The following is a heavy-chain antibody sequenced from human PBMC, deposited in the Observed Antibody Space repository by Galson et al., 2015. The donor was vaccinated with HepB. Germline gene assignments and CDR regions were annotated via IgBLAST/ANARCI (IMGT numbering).Heavy chain of an antibody. J-gene: IGHJ5*02. CDR1: GFSFSDHS. V-gene: IGHV3-48*01. CDR3: SEGPRGWYNWFDP. D-gene: IGHD6-19*01. CDR2: ISSTGDTK. Sequence: SLRLSCAASGFSFSDHSMNWVRQAPGKGLEWISYISSTGDTKYYADSVKGRFTISRDNAKNSLYLQMNSLRAEDTAVYHCSEGPRGWYNWFDPWGQGTLVTVSS.